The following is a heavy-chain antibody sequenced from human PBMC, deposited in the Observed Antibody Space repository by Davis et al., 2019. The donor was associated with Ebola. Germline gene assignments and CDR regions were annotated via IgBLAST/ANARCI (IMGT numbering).Heavy chain of an antibody. CDR1: GFTFSGSA. CDR3: TNTLGTTDY. J-gene: IGHJ4*02. CDR2: IRSKANSYAT. D-gene: IGHD4-11*01. Sequence: GESLKISCAASGFTFSGSATHWVRQASGKGLEWVGRIRSKANSYATAYAASVKGRFTISRDDSKNTAYLQMNSLKTEDTAVYYCTNTLGTTDYWGQGTLVTVSS. V-gene: IGHV3-73*01.